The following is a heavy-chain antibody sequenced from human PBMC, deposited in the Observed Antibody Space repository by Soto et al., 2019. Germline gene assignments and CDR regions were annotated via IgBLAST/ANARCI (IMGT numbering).Heavy chain of an antibody. CDR3: ARDLGYRYGYLEY. J-gene: IGHJ4*02. D-gene: IGHD5-18*01. V-gene: IGHV3-30-3*01. Sequence: QVQLVESGGGVVQPGRSLRLSCAASGFTFSSYAMHWVRQAPGKGLEWVAVISYDGSNKYYADSVKGRFTISRDNSKNTLYLQKNSLRAEDTAAYYCARDLGYRYGYLEYWGQGTLVTVSS. CDR1: GFTFSSYA. CDR2: ISYDGSNK.